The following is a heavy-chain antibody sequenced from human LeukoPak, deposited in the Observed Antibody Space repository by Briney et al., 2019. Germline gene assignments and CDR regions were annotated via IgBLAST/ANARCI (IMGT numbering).Heavy chain of an antibody. CDR3: ARSAYAVAGTYFYYGMDV. CDR2: INPKSGGT. D-gene: IGHD6-19*01. CDR1: GYTFTDYY. Sequence: GASVKVSCKASGYTFTDYYMLWVRQAPGQGLEWMAWINPKSGGTNYAQRFQGRVTMTGDTSTSTAYMELSRLRSDDTAVYYCARSAYAVAGTYFYYGMDVWGQGTTVTVSS. J-gene: IGHJ6*02. V-gene: IGHV1-2*02.